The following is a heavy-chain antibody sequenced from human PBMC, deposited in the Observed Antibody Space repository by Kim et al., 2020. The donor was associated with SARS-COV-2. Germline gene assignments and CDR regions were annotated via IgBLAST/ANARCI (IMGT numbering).Heavy chain of an antibody. Sequence: GGSLRLSCEASGFTISRYATHWVRQGPGKGLEWVAVLWRDGQNKYYADSVKGRFSVSRDNSKNTLYLQMHALTDQDTAVYYCARAQYDYGDSAYIVWGQG. D-gene: IGHD4-17*01. J-gene: IGHJ1*01. V-gene: IGHV3-33*01. CDR3: ARAQYDYGDSAYIV. CDR1: GFTISRYA. CDR2: LWRDGQNK.